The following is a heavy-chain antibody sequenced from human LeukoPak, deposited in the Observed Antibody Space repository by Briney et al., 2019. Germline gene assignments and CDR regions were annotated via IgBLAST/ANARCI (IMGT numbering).Heavy chain of an antibody. CDR2: IYSGGNT. V-gene: IGHV3-53*01. J-gene: IGHJ4*02. CDR1: GFSLSSNY. D-gene: IGHD3-10*01. Sequence: PGWSLSLSCPASGFSLSSNYMSWVRQAPAKGLEGVSVIYSGGNTYYADSVKGRFTISRDNSKNTLYLQMNSLRAEDTAVYYCARDRGPIDYWGQGTLVTVSS. CDR3: ARDRGPIDY.